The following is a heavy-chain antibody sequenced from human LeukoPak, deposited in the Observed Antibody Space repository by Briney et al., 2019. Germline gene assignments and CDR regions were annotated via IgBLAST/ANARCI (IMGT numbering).Heavy chain of an antibody. J-gene: IGHJ6*02. V-gene: IGHV3-15*01. CDR1: GFTFSNAW. D-gene: IGHD1-26*01. Sequence: GGSLRLSCEASGFTFSNAWMSWVRQASGKGLEWVGRIKSKTDGGTTDYAAPVKGRFTISRDDSKNTLYLQMNSLKSEDTAVYYCTTGSISGSYPGAQYYGMDVWGQGTTVTVSS. CDR2: IKSKTDGGTT. CDR3: TTGSISGSYPGAQYYGMDV.